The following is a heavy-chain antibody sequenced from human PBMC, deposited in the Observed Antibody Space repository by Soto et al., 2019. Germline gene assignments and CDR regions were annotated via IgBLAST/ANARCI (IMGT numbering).Heavy chain of an antibody. Sequence: GGSLRLSCAASGFTFSSYSMNWVRQAPGKGLEWVSYISSSSSTIYYADSVKGRFTISRDNAKNSLYLQMNSLRDEDTAVYYCARNPWSVLTMVRGTYGVDVWGQGTTVTVSS. V-gene: IGHV3-48*02. D-gene: IGHD3-10*01. J-gene: IGHJ6*02. CDR2: ISSSSSTI. CDR3: ARNPWSVLTMVRGTYGVDV. CDR1: GFTFSSYS.